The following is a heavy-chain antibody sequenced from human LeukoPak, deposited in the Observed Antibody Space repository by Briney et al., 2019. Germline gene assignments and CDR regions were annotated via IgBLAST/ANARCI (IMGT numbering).Heavy chain of an antibody. D-gene: IGHD5-12*01. CDR3: AREFYSGNAFDI. J-gene: IGHJ3*02. CDR2: INPNSGGT. CDR1: GYTFTGYY. V-gene: IGHV1-2*02. Sequence: ASVKVSCKASGYTFTGYYMHWVRQAPGQGLEWMGWINPNSGGTNYAQKFQGRVTMTRDTSISTAYMELSRLRSDDTAVYYCAREFYSGNAFDIWGQGTMVTVSS.